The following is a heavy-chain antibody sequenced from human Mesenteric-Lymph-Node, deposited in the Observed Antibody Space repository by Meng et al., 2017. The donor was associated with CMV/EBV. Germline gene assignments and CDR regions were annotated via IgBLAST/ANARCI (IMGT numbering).Heavy chain of an antibody. CDR2: INHSGST. D-gene: IGHD2-15*01. Sequence: ESLKISCAASGFTFSSYWMHWVRQAPGKGLEWIGEINHSGSTNYNPSLKSRVTISVDTSKNQFSLKLSSVTAADTAVYYCARDPVGYCSGGSCYSDYWGQGTLVTVSS. CDR1: GFTFSSYW. J-gene: IGHJ4*02. CDR3: ARDPVGYCSGGSCYSDY. V-gene: IGHV4-34*01.